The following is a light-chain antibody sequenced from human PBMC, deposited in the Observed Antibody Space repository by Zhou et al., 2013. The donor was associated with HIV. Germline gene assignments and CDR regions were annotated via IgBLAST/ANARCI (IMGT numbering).Light chain of an antibody. V-gene: IGKV3-20*01. CDR2: GAS. Sequence: EIALTQSPDTLSLSPGERVVLSCRASETGRYNSLAWYQQRSGQAPRLLIYGASSRATGIPDRFTGSGFGADFTLTISRLEPEDFAVYYCQQYGDSPSSFGLGTKLEI. CDR3: QQYGDSPSS. J-gene: IGKJ2*03. CDR1: ETGRYNS.